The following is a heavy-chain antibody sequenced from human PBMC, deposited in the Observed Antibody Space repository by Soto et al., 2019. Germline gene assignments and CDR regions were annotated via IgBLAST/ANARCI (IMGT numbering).Heavy chain of an antibody. CDR3: VRVASGSYGWPDP. J-gene: IGHJ5*02. CDR1: KFTFSSYW. V-gene: IGHV3-74*01. D-gene: IGHD1-26*01. Sequence: EVQLVESGGGLVQPGGSLRLSCAASKFTFSSYWMHWVRQAPGKGLMWVSRINTDGSRTTYADSVKGRFTISRDNAKNTLFLQMNSLRAEDTAVYYCVRVASGSYGWPDPWGQGTLVTGSP. CDR2: INTDGSRT.